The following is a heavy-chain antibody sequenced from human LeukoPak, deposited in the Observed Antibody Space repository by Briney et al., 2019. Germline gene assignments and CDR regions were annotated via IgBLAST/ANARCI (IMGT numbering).Heavy chain of an antibody. D-gene: IGHD3-22*01. Sequence: GGSLRLSCAASGFTFNSYEMNWVRQAPGKGLEWVSYINSSGSTIYYADSVKGRFTISRDNDKNSLYLQMNSLRAEDTAIYYCARCGYYDRYDAFGMWGQGTMVTVSS. J-gene: IGHJ3*02. CDR3: ARCGYYDRYDAFGM. V-gene: IGHV3-48*03. CDR2: INSSGSTI. CDR1: GFTFNSYE.